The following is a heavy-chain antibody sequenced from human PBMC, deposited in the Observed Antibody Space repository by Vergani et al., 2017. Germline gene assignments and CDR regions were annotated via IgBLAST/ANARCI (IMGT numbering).Heavy chain of an antibody. V-gene: IGHV3-7*01. CDR1: GFTFSSYW. CDR2: IKQDGSEK. J-gene: IGHJ4*02. Sequence: EVQLVESGGGLVQPGGSLRLSCAASGFTFSSYWMSWVRQAPGKGLEWVANIKQDGSEKYYVDSVKGRFTISRDNAKNSLYLQMNSLRAEDTAEYYCARGFGCSGGSCYHRPFDYWGQGTLVTVSS. D-gene: IGHD2-15*01. CDR3: ARGFGCSGGSCYHRPFDY.